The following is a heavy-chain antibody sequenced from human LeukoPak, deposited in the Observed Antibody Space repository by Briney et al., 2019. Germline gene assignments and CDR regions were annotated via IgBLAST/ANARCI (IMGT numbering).Heavy chain of an antibody. Sequence: GGSLRLSCAVSGFTLSNYDMTWVRQAPGKGVEWVSVISGSGSGGSTFYADSVKGRFPISRDNSKKTLYLKMNSLRAEETAVYYCANRRGSSWYGVAEYFQHWGQGTLVTVSS. CDR3: ANRRGSSWYGVAEYFQH. D-gene: IGHD6-13*01. V-gene: IGHV3-23*01. CDR1: GFTLSNYD. J-gene: IGHJ1*01. CDR2: ISGSGSGGST.